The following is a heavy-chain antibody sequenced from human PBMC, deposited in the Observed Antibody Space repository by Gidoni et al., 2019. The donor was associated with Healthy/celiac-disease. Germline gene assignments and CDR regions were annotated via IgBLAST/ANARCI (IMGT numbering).Heavy chain of an antibody. CDR1: GYSISSGYY. Sequence: QVQLQESGPGLVKPSETLSLTCTVSGYSISSGYYWGWIRQPPGKGLEWIGSIYHSGRTYYNPSLKSRVTISVDTSKNQFSLKLSSVTAADTAVYYGARGTYGDFDYWGQGTLVTVSS. J-gene: IGHJ4*02. CDR3: ARGTYGDFDY. CDR2: IYHSGRT. D-gene: IGHD2-8*01. V-gene: IGHV4-38-2*02.